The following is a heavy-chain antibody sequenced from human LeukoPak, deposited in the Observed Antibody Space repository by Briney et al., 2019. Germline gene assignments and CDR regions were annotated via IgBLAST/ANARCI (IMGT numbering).Heavy chain of an antibody. CDR1: GGSISSNTYY. CDR2: IYYSGST. J-gene: IGHJ5*02. V-gene: IGHV4-39*07. CDR3: AVSAAALFDP. Sequence: SETLSLTCTVSGGSISSNTYYWDWIRQPPGKGLEWIGSIYYSGSTYYNPSLKSRVTISVDTSKNQFSLKLSSVTAADTAVYYCAVSAAALFDPWGQGTLVTVSS. D-gene: IGHD6-6*01.